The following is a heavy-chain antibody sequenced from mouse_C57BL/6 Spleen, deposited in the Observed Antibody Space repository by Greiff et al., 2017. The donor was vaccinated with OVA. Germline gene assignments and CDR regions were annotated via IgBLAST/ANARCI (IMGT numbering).Heavy chain of an antibody. CDR1: GYTFTDYN. V-gene: IGHV1-18*01. D-gene: IGHD2-3*01. CDR3: ARYAYSWFAY. Sequence: VQLQQSGPELVKPGASVKIPCKASGYTFTDYNMDWVKQSHGKSLEWIGDINPNNGGTIYNQKFKGKATLTVDKSSSTAYMELRSLTSEDTAVYYCARYAYSWFAYWGQGTLVTVSA. J-gene: IGHJ3*01. CDR2: INPNNGGT.